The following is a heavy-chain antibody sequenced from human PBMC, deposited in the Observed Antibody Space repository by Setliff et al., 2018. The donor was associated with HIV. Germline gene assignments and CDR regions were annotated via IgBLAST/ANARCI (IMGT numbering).Heavy chain of an antibody. Sequence: HPGGSLRLSCAASGFTFSSYAMSWVRQAPGKGLEWVSAISPSGGSTYYADSVRGRFTISRDNSKNTLYLQMNSLRAEDTALYYCARKYYYDSSGYYSFDYWGQGALVTVSS. V-gene: IGHV3-23*01. J-gene: IGHJ4*02. CDR2: ISPSGGST. CDR3: ARKYYYDSSGYYSFDY. D-gene: IGHD3-22*01. CDR1: GFTFSSYA.